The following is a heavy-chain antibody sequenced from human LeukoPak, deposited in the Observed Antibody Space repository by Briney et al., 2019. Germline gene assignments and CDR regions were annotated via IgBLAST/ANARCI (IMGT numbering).Heavy chain of an antibody. V-gene: IGHV3-23*01. J-gene: IGHJ4*02. CDR2: ISGSGGST. CDR3: AKGLGYCSSTSCPSWGY. Sequence: PGGSLRLSCAASGFTFSSYAMSWVRQAPGKGLEWVSAISGSGGSTNYADSVKGRFTISRANSKNTLYLQMNSLRAEDTAVYYCAKGLGYCSSTSCPSWGYWGQGTLVTVSS. CDR1: GFTFSSYA. D-gene: IGHD2-2*01.